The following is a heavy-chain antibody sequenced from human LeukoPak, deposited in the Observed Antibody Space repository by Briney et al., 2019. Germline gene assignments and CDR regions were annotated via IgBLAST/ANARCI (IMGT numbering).Heavy chain of an antibody. CDR3: ARGGVVTAILRRYYGMDV. D-gene: IGHD2-21*02. J-gene: IGHJ6*02. CDR2: INHSGST. V-gene: IGHV4-34*01. CDR1: GGSFSGYY. Sequence: SETLSLTCAVYGGSFSGYYWSWIRQPPGKGLEWIGEINHSGSTNYNPSLKSRVTISVNTSKNQFSLKLSSVTAADTAVYYCARGGVVTAILRRYYGMDVWGQGTTVTVSS.